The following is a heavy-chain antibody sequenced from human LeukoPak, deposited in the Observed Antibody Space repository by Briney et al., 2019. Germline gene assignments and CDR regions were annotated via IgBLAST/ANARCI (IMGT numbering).Heavy chain of an antibody. CDR3: ARRYTSGWYQVDS. D-gene: IGHD6-19*01. CDR1: GGSISNYY. CDR2: SYYIGYT. J-gene: IGHJ4*02. V-gene: IGHV4-59*01. Sequence: SETLSLTCTVSGGSISNYYWTWIRQFPGKGLEWIGYSYYIGYTNYNPSLKSRVTISVDTSKNQFSLKLKSVTAADTAVYYCARRYTSGWYQVDSWGQGTLVTVSS.